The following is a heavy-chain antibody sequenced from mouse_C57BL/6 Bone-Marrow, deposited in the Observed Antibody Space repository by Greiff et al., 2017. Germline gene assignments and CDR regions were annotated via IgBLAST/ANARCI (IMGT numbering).Heavy chain of an antibody. CDR2: ISSGGSYT. Sequence: EVQVVESGGDLVKPGGSLKLSCAASGFTFSSYGMSWVRQTPDKRLEWVATISSGGSYTYYQDSVKGRFTISRDNAKNTLYLQMSSMKSEDTAMYYCARLRLLRFAYWGQGTLVTVSA. CDR1: GFTFSSYG. CDR3: ARLRLLRFAY. V-gene: IGHV5-6*01. J-gene: IGHJ3*01. D-gene: IGHD1-1*01.